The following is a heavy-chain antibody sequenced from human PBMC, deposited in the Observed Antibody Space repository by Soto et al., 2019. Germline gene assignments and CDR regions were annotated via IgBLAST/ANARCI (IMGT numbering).Heavy chain of an antibody. CDR1: GGTFSIYA. J-gene: IGHJ6*02. CDR2: IIPIFGTA. CDR3: ASPYETKDPGNYYYYGMDV. Sequence: SSMMVSCKSSGGTFSIYAISWVRQAPRQWLDWMGGIIPIFGTANYAQKFQGRVTITADESTSTAYMELSSLRSEDTAVYYCASPYETKDPGNYYYYGMDVWGQGNTVTVSS. D-gene: IGHD5-12*01. V-gene: IGHV1-69*13.